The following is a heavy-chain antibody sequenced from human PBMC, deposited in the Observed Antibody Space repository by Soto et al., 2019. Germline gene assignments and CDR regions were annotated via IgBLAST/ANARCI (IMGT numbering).Heavy chain of an antibody. CDR1: GFTFSTYW. Sequence: GGSLRLSCAASGFTFSTYWMSWARQAPGKGLEWVANIKQDGSERYYVDSVKGRFTISRDNAKSSLFLQMNSLRAEDTAVYYCATDSGTSDYWGQGTLVTVSS. CDR3: ATDSGTSDY. D-gene: IGHD1-1*01. CDR2: IKQDGSER. V-gene: IGHV3-7*01. J-gene: IGHJ4*02.